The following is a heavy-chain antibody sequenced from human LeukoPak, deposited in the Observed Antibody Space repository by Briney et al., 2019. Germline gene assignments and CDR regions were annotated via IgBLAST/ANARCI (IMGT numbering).Heavy chain of an antibody. CDR2: ISAYNGNT. J-gene: IGHJ4*02. D-gene: IGHD5-18*01. CDR1: GYTFTSYG. V-gene: IGHV1-18*01. CDR3: ARDLYSRGDTAMSLDY. Sequence: GASVKVSCKASGYTFTSYGISWVRQAPGQGLEWMGWISAYNGNTNYAQKLQGRVTMTTDTSTSTAYMELRSLRSDDPAVYYCARDLYSRGDTAMSLDYWGQGTLVTVSS.